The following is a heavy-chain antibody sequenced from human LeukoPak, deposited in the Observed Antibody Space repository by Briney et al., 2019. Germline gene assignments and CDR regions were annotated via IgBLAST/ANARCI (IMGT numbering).Heavy chain of an antibody. CDR1: GGSIKSSDYY. CDR2: IYYSGST. Sequence: PSETLSLTCTLSGGSIKSSDYYWAWLRQSPGKGLEWIGTIYYSGSTYYNTSLKSRLTFSVDTSNNHFSLSLASVTASDTGLYFCARQGNRSPFDSWGQGILVTVSS. J-gene: IGHJ4*01. V-gene: IGHV4-39*01. CDR3: ARQGNRSPFDS. D-gene: IGHD3-9*01.